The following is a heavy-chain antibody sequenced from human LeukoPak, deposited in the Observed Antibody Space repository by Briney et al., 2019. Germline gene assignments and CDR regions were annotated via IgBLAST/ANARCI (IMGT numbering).Heavy chain of an antibody. CDR2: INPTGDTT. CDR3: ATWGLHFDI. D-gene: IGHD3-16*01. CDR1: GYTFTSHY. V-gene: IGHV1-46*01. J-gene: IGHJ3*02. Sequence: GASVKVSCKASGYTFTSHYMHWVRQAPGQGLEWMGVINPTGDTTRYAQKFQGRVTMTRDMSTSTDYMELSSLRSEDTAVYYCATWGLHFDIWGQGTMVIVAS.